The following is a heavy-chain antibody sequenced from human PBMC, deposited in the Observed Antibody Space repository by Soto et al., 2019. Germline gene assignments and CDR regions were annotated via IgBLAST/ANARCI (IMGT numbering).Heavy chain of an antibody. V-gene: IGHV4-31*03. CDR1: GGSISSGGYY. Sequence: SETLSLTCTFSGGSISSGGYYWSWIRQHPGKGLEWIGYIYYNGDTYYNPSLKSRVSISIDTSKNQFSLRLTSVTAADTAVYYCARSHRDNWGSPDYFDYWGQGTLVTVSS. CDR2: IYYNGDT. CDR3: ARSHRDNWGSPDYFDY. D-gene: IGHD7-27*01. J-gene: IGHJ4*02.